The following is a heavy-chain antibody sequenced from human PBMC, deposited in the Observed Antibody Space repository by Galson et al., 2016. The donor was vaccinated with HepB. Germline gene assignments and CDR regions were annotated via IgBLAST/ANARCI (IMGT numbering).Heavy chain of an antibody. J-gene: IGHJ6*02. CDR1: GDFVSSTFW. Sequence: SETLSLTCAVSGDFVSSTFWWGWVRQSPGRGLEWIGEISRTGSTNYNPSLKNRVSISVGKSKKEVSLNLTSVTAADSAVYYCARVACSTGNCYYYGLDIWGQGTTVIVSS. CDR3: ARVACSTGNCYYYGLDI. D-gene: IGHD6-19*01. CDR2: ISRTGST. V-gene: IGHV4-4*02.